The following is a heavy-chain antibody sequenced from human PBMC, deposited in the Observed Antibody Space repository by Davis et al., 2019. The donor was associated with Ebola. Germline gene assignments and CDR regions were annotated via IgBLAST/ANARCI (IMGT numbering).Heavy chain of an antibody. CDR2: ISGSGGST. V-gene: IGHV3-23*01. J-gene: IGHJ4*02. Sequence: GESLKISCAASGFTFSSYAMSWVRQAPGKGLEWVSAISGSGGSTYYADSVKGRFTISRDNSKNTLYLQMNSLKTEDTAVYYCTTDYYDSSGSDYWGQGTLVTVSS. CDR1: GFTFSSYA. CDR3: TTDYYDSSGSDY. D-gene: IGHD3-22*01.